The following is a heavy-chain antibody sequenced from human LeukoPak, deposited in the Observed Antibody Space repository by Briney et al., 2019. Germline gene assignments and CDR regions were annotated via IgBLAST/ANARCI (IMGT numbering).Heavy chain of an antibody. J-gene: IGHJ4*02. CDR1: GFTFSSYS. V-gene: IGHV3-21*01. Sequence: GGSLRLSCAGSGFTFSSYSMNWVRQAPGKGLEWVSCISSSSSYIYYADSVKGRFTISRDNAENSLYLQMNSLRAEDTAVYYCATSPVYSYGHPYYFDYWGQGILVTVSS. CDR2: ISSSSSYI. D-gene: IGHD5-18*01. CDR3: ATSPVYSYGHPYYFDY.